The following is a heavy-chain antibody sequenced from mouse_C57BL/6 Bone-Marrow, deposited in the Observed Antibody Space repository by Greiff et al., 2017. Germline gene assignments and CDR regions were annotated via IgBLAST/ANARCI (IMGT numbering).Heavy chain of an antibody. CDR3: AREFITTVVATGYFDY. V-gene: IGHV1-80*01. D-gene: IGHD1-1*01. CDR2: IYPGDGDT. Sequence: VHLVESGAELVKPGASVKISCKASGYAFSSYWMNWVKQRPGTGLEWIGQIYPGDGDTNYNGKFKGKATLTADKSSSTAYMQLSSLTSEDSAVYFCAREFITTVVATGYFDYWGQGTTLTVSS. CDR1: GYAFSSYW. J-gene: IGHJ2*01.